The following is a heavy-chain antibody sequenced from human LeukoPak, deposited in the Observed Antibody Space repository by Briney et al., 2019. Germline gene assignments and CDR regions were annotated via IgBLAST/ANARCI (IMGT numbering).Heavy chain of an antibody. Sequence: SETLSLTCTVSGYSISSGYYWGWIRQPPGKGLEWIGSIYHSGSTYYNPSLKSRVTISVDTSKNQFSLKLSSVTAADTAVYYCARGLTYYYDSSGYYGDAFDIWGQGTMVTVSS. CDR3: ARGLTYYYDSSGYYGDAFDI. J-gene: IGHJ3*02. V-gene: IGHV4-38-2*02. CDR1: GYSISSGYY. D-gene: IGHD3-22*01. CDR2: IYHSGST.